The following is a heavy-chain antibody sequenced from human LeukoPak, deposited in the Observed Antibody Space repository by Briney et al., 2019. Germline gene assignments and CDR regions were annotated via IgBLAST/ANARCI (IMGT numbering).Heavy chain of an antibody. J-gene: IGHJ2*01. CDR1: GYSISSGYY. CDR2: IYYSGST. V-gene: IGHV4-61*01. CDR3: AREGNSSGYYYPPNWYFDL. D-gene: IGHD3-22*01. Sequence: SETLSLTCTVSGYSISSGYYWGWIRQPPGKGLEWIGYIYYSGSTNYNPSLRSRVTISVDTSKNQFSLKLSSVTAADTAVYYCAREGNSSGYYYPPNWYFDLWGRGTLVTVSS.